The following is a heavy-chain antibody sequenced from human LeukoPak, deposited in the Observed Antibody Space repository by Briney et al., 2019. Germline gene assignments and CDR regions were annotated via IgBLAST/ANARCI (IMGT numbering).Heavy chain of an antibody. CDR1: GFTFSSYG. D-gene: IGHD4-17*01. CDR3: AKVTVTTVFDY. Sequence: GGSLRLSCAASGFTFSSYGMHWVRQAPGKGLEWVAVISYDGSNKYYADSVKGRFTISRDNSKNTLYLQMNSLRAEDTAVYYCAKVTVTTVFDYWGQGTLVTVSS. CDR2: ISYDGSNK. V-gene: IGHV3-30*18. J-gene: IGHJ4*02.